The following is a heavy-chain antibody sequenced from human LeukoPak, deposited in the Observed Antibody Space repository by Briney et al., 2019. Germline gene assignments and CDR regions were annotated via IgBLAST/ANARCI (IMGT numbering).Heavy chain of an antibody. D-gene: IGHD6-19*01. J-gene: IGHJ1*01. V-gene: IGHV4-59*08. CDR3: ATSPRYISGLFSPGYFNH. Sequence: PSETLSLTCTVSGSSISSYYWSWIRQPPGKGLEWIGYIYYSGSTNYNPSLKSRVTMSVDTSKNQSSLKLSSVTAADTAVYYCATSPRYISGLFSPGYFNHWGQGTLVTVSS. CDR1: GSSISSYY. CDR2: IYYSGST.